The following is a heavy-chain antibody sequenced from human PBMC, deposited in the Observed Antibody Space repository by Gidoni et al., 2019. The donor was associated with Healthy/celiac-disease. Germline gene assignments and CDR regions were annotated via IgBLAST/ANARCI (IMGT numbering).Heavy chain of an antibody. CDR2: ISSSSSYI. V-gene: IGHV3-21*01. J-gene: IGHJ4*02. CDR1: GFTFSSYS. CDR3: ARDRVRDGYNFLSPDY. D-gene: IGHD5-12*01. Sequence: EVQLVESGGGLVKPGGSLRLSCAASGFTFSSYSMNWFRQAPGKGLEWVSSISSSSSYIYYADSVKGRFTISRDNAKNSLYLQMNSLRAEDTAVYYCARDRVRDGYNFLSPDYWGQGTLVTVSS.